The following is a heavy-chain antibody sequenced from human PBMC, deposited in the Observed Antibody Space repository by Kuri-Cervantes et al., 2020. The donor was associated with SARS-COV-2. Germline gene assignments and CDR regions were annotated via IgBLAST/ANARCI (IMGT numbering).Heavy chain of an antibody. V-gene: IGHV3-23*01. CDR2: ISGSGGST. CDR1: GFTFSSYA. D-gene: IGHD6-19*01. CDR3: ARDGAGFDY. J-gene: IGHJ4*02. Sequence: GESLKISCAASGFTFSSYAMNWVRQAPGKGLEWVSAISGSGGSTYYTDSVKGRFTISRDNSKNTLYLQMNSLRAEDTAVYYCARDGAGFDYWGQGTLVTVSS.